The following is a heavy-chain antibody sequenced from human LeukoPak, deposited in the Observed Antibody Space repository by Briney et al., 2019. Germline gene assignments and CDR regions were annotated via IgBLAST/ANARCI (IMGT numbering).Heavy chain of an antibody. Sequence: PGGSLRLSCAASGFTFSSYAMTWVRHAPGKGLEWVSAISGSGGSTYYTDSVKGRFTISRDNSKNTLYLQMNSLRAEDTAVYYCAKDRAAPLPQGNFDYWGQGTLVTVSS. CDR1: GFTFSSYA. D-gene: IGHD6-13*01. J-gene: IGHJ4*02. V-gene: IGHV3-23*01. CDR2: ISGSGGST. CDR3: AKDRAAPLPQGNFDY.